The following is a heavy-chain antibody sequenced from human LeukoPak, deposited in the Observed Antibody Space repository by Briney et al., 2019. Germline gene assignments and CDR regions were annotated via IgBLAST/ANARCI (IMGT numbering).Heavy chain of an antibody. J-gene: IGHJ5*02. D-gene: IGHD3-10*01. V-gene: IGHV1-46*04. CDR1: GYTFTSYY. Sequence: ASVKVSCKASGYTFTSYYIHWVRQAPGQGLEWMGIISPSVGTTTYAQKLQDRVTMTRDTSTTTVYMELRSLRSEDTAVYYCARIGDYGSGSEGFDPWGQGNLGTVSS. CDR3: ARIGDYGSGSEGFDP. CDR2: ISPSVGTT.